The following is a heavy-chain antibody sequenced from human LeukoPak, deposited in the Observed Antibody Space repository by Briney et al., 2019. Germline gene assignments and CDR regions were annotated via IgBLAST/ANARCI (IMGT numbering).Heavy chain of an antibody. CDR1: GFTFSNYW. D-gene: IGHD3-22*01. CDR2: INSDGSRT. J-gene: IGHJ5*02. Sequence: GGSLRLSSADSGFTFSNYWMHWVRQGPGKGLVWVSRINSDGSRTTYADSVKGRFTISRDNAKNTLYLQMNSLRAEDTAVYYCARDLETYYYDSSPPWRQGTLVRVSS. V-gene: IGHV3-74*01. CDR3: ARDLETYYYDSSPP.